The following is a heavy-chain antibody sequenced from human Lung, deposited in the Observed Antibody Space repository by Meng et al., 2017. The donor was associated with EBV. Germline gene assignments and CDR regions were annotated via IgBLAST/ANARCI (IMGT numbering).Heavy chain of an antibody. J-gene: IGHJ4*02. V-gene: IGHV4-4*07. CDR3: ARESFNSGWYSDY. CDR1: GNSTSDYC. D-gene: IGHD6-19*01. Sequence: HVHCQSREPGLVKSSETLPLTSTVSGNSTSDYCWNWIRQPDGKGLEWIGRIYSSGITNYNPSLQSRVTMSVDTSKNQFSLKLYSVTAADTAVYYCARESFNSGWYSDYWGQGTLVTVSS. CDR2: IYSSGIT.